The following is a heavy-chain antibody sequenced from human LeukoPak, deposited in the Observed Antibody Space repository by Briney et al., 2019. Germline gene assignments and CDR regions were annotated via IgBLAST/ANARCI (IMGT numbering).Heavy chain of an antibody. CDR3: ARVGTVLDGGY. CDR2: IHYSGNT. V-gene: IGHV4-59*01. D-gene: IGHD1-1*01. CDR1: GGAITSDY. J-gene: IGHJ4*02. Sequence: SETLSLTCTVSGGAITSDYWSWVRRPPGKGLDWIGYIHYSGNTNYNPSLKSRISISIDSSKTQFSLKLRSVTAADTAVYYCARVGTVLDGGYWGQGTLVTVSS.